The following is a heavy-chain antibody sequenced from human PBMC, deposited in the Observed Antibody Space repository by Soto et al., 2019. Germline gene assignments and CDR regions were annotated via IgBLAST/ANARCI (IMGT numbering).Heavy chain of an antibody. D-gene: IGHD3-9*01. CDR2: IYSGGYT. CDR1: GFTVSSNY. V-gene: IGHV3-53*04. CDR3: AVHYDILRFFNY. Sequence: EVQLVASGGGLVQPGGSLRLSCAASGFTVSSNYMSWVRQAPGKGLEWVSVIYSGGYTYYADSVKGRFTISRHNSENTLYLQMSSLRPEDTAVYYCAVHYDILRFFNYWGQGTLVTVSS. J-gene: IGHJ4*02.